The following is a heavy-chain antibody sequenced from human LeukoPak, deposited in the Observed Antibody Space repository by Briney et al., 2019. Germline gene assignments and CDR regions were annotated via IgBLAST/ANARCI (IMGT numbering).Heavy chain of an antibody. CDR1: GGSISSSSYY. D-gene: IGHD5-12*01. J-gene: IGHJ4*02. Sequence: PSETLSLTCTVSGGSISSSSYYWGWIRQPPGKGLEWIGSIYYSGSTYYNPSLKSRVTISVDTSKNQFSLKLSSVTAADTAVYYCAGRSLRGGYDYWGQGTLVTVSS. CDR3: AGRSLRGGYDY. CDR2: IYYSGST. V-gene: IGHV4-39*01.